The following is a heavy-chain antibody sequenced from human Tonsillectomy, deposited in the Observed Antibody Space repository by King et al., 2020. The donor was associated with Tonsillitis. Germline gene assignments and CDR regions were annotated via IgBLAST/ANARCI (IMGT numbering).Heavy chain of an antibody. CDR1: GYSFGNYW. CDR3: ARSLTIFGTADC. V-gene: IGHV5-51*01. J-gene: IGHJ4*02. D-gene: IGHD3-3*01. Sequence: VQLVESGAEVKKPGESLKISCSGSGYSFGNYWIAWVSQMPGKGREWMCIIYPSDSDTTYSPAFQCQVIISADKSITTAYLQWSRLQASDTAVYYCARSLTIFGTADCWGQGTVVTVSS. CDR2: IYPSDSDT.